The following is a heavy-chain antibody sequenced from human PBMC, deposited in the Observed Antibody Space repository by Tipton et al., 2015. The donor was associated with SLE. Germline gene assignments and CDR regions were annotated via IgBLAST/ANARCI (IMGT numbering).Heavy chain of an antibody. J-gene: IGHJ4*02. V-gene: IGHV4-59*01. CDR2: IYYSGST. CDR1: GGSISSYY. CDR3: ARGGAAAGTLDY. Sequence: TLSLTCTVSGGSISSYYWSWIRQPPGKGLEWIGYIYYSGSTNYNPSLKSRVTISVDTSKKQVSLKLSSVTAADTAVYYCARGGAAAGTLDYWDQGTLVTVSS. D-gene: IGHD6-13*01.